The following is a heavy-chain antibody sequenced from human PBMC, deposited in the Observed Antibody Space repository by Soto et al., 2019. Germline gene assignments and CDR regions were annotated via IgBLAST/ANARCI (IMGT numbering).Heavy chain of an antibody. CDR2: ISAHNGDT. CDR3: AKDNGIIVVNGAFDI. J-gene: IGHJ3*02. V-gene: IGHV1-18*01. D-gene: IGHD2-15*01. CDR1: GYTFSTYG. Sequence: ASVKVSCKASGYTFSTYGINWVRQAPGQGLEWMGWISAHNGDTKYAQNVQDRVIMTTDTSTDTAYMELKSLRYDDTAVYYCAKDNGIIVVNGAFDIWGQGTMVTVSS.